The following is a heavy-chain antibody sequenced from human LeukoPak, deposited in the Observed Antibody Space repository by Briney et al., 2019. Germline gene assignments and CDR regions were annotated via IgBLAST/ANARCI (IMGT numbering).Heavy chain of an antibody. Sequence: PSETLSLTCTVSGGSIRGYYWSWIRQPPGKGLEWIGYIYYSGSTNYNPSLRSRVTISVDTSKNQFSLKLNSVTAADTAVYYCARHYDSSGYWYYFDYWGQGTLVTVSS. CDR1: GGSIRGYY. D-gene: IGHD3-22*01. CDR3: ARHYDSSGYWYYFDY. J-gene: IGHJ4*02. V-gene: IGHV4-59*08. CDR2: IYYSGST.